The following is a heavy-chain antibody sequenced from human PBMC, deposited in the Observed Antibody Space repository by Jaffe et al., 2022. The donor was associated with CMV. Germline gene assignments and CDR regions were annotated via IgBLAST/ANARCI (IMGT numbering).Heavy chain of an antibody. J-gene: IGHJ4*02. V-gene: IGHV3-21*01. D-gene: IGHD1-26*01. CDR1: GFTFSSYS. Sequence: EVQLVESGGGLVKPGGSLRLSCAASGFTFSSYSMNWVRQAPGKGLEWVSSISSSSSYIYYADSVKGRFTISRDNAKNSLYLQMNSLRAEDTAVYYCARDWMVGSYYVMDYWGQGTLVTVSS. CDR3: ARDWMVGSYYVMDY. CDR2: ISSSSSYI.